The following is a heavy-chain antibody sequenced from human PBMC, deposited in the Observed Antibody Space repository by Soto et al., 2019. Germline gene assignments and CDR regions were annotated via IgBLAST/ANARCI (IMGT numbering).Heavy chain of an antibody. J-gene: IGHJ6*02. CDR3: ARDYYGMDV. Sequence: TLSLTCTVSGGSIISGGYSCTWIRQSPGKGLEWIGYTYQSGSAYYNPSLKSRVTISVDRSKNQFSLNLTSVTAADTAVYYCARDYYGMDVWGQGTTVTVSS. V-gene: IGHV4-30-2*06. CDR2: TYQSGSA. CDR1: GGSIISGGYS.